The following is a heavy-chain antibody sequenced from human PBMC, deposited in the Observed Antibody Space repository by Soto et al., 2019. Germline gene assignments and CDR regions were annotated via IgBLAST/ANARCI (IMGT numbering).Heavy chain of an antibody. CDR2: IYSSGDT. Sequence: QVQLQESGPGLVKPSETLSLTCTVSGGDISTYYWTWIRQPAGKGLEWIGRIYSSGDTKYNPSLKSRVTMSLDTSKNQFSLRLSSVTAADTAVYYCARGQRFSDWFDPWGQGTLVTVSS. CDR3: ARGQRFSDWFDP. D-gene: IGHD3-3*01. V-gene: IGHV4-4*07. CDR1: GGDISTYY. J-gene: IGHJ5*02.